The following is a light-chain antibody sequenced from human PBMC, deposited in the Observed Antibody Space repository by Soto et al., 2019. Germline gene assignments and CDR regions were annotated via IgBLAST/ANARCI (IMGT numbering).Light chain of an antibody. V-gene: IGKV3-11*01. J-gene: IGKJ2*01. Sequence: EIVLTQSPATLSLSPGERATLSCRASQSVSSYLAWYQQKPGQAPRLLIYDASXXATGIPARFSGSGSGTXFXXXXXXXXPEXFAVYYCQQRSNWPPYTFGQGTKLEIK. CDR2: DAS. CDR1: QSVSSY. CDR3: QQRSNWPPYT.